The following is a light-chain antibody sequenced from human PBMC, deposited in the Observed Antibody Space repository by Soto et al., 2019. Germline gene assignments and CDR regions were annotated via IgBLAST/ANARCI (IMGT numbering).Light chain of an antibody. J-gene: IGLJ1*01. CDR1: SSDVGGYNY. Sequence: QSALTQPASVSGSPGQSITISCTGTSSDVGGYNYVSWYQQHPGKAPKLMIYDVSNRPSGVSNRFSGSKSGNTASLTISGLQAEDEADYYCSSYTRSSATLDVFGTGTKLTVL. V-gene: IGLV2-14*01. CDR3: SSYTRSSATLDV. CDR2: DVS.